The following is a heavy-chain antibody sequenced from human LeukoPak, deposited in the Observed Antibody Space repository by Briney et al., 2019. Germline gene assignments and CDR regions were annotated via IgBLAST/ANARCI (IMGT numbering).Heavy chain of an antibody. CDR1: GYTFTSYG. CDR3: ARGFGSSWFDY. CDR2: INPNGGGT. J-gene: IGHJ4*02. V-gene: IGHV1-2*02. D-gene: IGHD6-13*01. Sequence: ASVKVSCKASGYTFTSYGISWVRQAPGQGLEWMGWINPNGGGTNYAQKFQGRVTMTRDTSISTAYMVVSGLTSDDTAVYFCARGFGSSWFDYWGQGTLVTVSS.